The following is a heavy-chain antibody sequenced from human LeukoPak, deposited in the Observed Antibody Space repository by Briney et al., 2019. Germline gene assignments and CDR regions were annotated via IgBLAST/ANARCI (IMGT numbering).Heavy chain of an antibody. J-gene: IGHJ4*02. CDR3: ARGSGSGFGELYEFDY. D-gene: IGHD3-10*01. Sequence: SETLSLTCTVSGGSISSYYWSWIRQPPGKGLEWIGYIYYSGSTNYNPSLKSRVTISVDTSKNQFSLKVSSMTAADTAVYYCARGSGSGFGELYEFDYWGQGTLVTVSS. V-gene: IGHV4-59*12. CDR1: GGSISSYY. CDR2: IYYSGST.